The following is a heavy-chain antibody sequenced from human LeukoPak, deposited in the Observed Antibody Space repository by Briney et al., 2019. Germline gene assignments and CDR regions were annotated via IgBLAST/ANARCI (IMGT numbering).Heavy chain of an antibody. Sequence: GGSLRLSCAASGFTFSSYSMNWVRQAPGKGLEWVSSISSSSSYIYYADSVKGRFTISRDNAKNSLYLQMNSLRAEDTAVYYCARVVHAYYYDSSGYYYFIDYWGQGTLATVSS. J-gene: IGHJ4*02. CDR1: GFTFSSYS. V-gene: IGHV3-21*01. D-gene: IGHD3-22*01. CDR2: ISSSSSYI. CDR3: ARVVHAYYYDSSGYYYFIDY.